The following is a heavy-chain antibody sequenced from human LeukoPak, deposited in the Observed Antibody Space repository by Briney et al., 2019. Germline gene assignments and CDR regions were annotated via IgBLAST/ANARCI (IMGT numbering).Heavy chain of an antibody. D-gene: IGHD1-26*01. V-gene: IGHV3-74*01. CDR1: GFTFSSYW. J-gene: IGHJ4*02. CDR2: INTDGSST. Sequence: GSLRLSCAASGFTFSSYWMSWVRQAPGKGLVWVSRINTDGSSTSYADSVKGRFTISRDNAKNTLYLQMNSLRAEDTAVYYCARETGEWELLPYFDYWGQGTLVTVSS. CDR3: ARETGEWELLPYFDY.